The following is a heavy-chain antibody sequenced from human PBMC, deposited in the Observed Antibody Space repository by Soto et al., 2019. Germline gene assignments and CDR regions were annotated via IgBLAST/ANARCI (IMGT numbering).Heavy chain of an antibody. CDR3: ARSLTYYYGMDV. V-gene: IGHV1-8*01. CDR2: MNPNSGNT. J-gene: IGHJ6*02. CDR1: GYTFTSYD. Sequence: QVQLVQSGAEVKKPGASVKVSCKASGYTFTSYDINWVRQASGKGLEWRGWMNPNSGNTGYAQKFHGRVTMTRNASISISYMELSSLRSDDTAVYYGARSLTYYYGMDVWNQGTTVTVS.